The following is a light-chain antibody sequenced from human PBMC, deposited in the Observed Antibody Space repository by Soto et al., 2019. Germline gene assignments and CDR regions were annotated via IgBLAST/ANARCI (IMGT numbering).Light chain of an antibody. CDR2: GAS. CDR3: QQYGSSPRT. V-gene: IGKV3-20*01. CDR1: QSVSSSS. Sequence: EIVLTQFPDTLSLSPGERATLSCRASQSVSSSSLAWYQQKRGQAPRLLIHGASSRATGIPDRFSGSGSGTDFTRSISRLEPEDFGVYYCQQYGSSPRTFGQGTKVEV. J-gene: IGKJ1*01.